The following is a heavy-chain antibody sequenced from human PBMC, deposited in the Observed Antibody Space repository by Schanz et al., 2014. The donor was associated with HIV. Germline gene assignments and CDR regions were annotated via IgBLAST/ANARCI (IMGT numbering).Heavy chain of an antibody. V-gene: IGHV3-7*01. D-gene: IGHD3-10*01. CDR2: IKEDGSAT. CDR3: ASVRVGG. CDR1: GFTFNKYW. J-gene: IGHJ4*02. Sequence: EVQLVESGGGLVHPGGSLRLSCAASGFTFNKYWMNWVRQVPGKGLEWVASIKEDGSATYYVDSVKGRFTISRDNARNSLYLQMDSRRVEDTAVYHWASVRVGGGGQGPLVTVSP.